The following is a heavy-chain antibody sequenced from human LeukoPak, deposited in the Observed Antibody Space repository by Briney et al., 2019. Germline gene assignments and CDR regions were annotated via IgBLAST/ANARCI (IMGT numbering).Heavy chain of an antibody. CDR2: INPSGGTT. CDR3: ARGRGYSYAGY. D-gene: IGHD5-18*01. V-gene: IGHV1-46*01. Sequence: ASVKVSCKASGYTFTGYYIHWVRQAPGQGLEWMEIINPSGGTTTYAQKFQGRVTMTRDTSTSTVYMELGSLRSEDTAVYYCARGRGYSYAGYWGQGTLVTVSS. J-gene: IGHJ4*02. CDR1: GYTFTGYY.